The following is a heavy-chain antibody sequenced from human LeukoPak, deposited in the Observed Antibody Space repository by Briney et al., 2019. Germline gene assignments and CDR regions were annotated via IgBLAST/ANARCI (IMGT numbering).Heavy chain of an antibody. CDR3: ARDGGTRLKYSFGYGDY. J-gene: IGHJ4*02. CDR1: GFTFSSYE. Sequence: GGSLRLSCATSGFTFSSYEMNWVRQAPGKGLEWVSYISSSGDTIFYADSVKGRFTISRDNAKNSLYLQMNSLRAEDTAVYYCARDGGTRLKYSFGYGDYWGQGTLVTVSS. V-gene: IGHV3-48*03. CDR2: ISSSGDTI. D-gene: IGHD3-22*01.